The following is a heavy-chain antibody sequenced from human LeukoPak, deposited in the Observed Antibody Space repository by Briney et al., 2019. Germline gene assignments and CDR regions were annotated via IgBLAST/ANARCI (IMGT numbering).Heavy chain of an antibody. CDR1: GYIFTNYA. CDR3: ARIGWELPHTDYYFDY. J-gene: IGHJ4*02. CDR2: ISGGSGDT. D-gene: IGHD1-26*01. Sequence: GASVKVSCKASGYIFTNYAMHWVRQAPGQRLEWMGRISGGSGDTKYSQKFQDRVTITRDTSASTAYMELSSLRSEDTAVYYCARIGWELPHTDYYFDYWGQGTQVAVSS. V-gene: IGHV1-3*01.